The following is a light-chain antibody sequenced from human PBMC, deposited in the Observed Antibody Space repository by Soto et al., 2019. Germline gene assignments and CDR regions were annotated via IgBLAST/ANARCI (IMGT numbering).Light chain of an antibody. CDR3: TSYSSSETYV. V-gene: IGLV2-14*03. Sequence: QSVLTQPASVSGSPGQSITISCTGTSSDVGGYDFVSWYQQYPGRAPKLIIYDVSNRPSGVSNRFYGSKSGNTASLTISGLQAEDEADYYCTSYSSSETYVFGTGTKVTVL. CDR1: SSDVGGYDF. CDR2: DVS. J-gene: IGLJ1*01.